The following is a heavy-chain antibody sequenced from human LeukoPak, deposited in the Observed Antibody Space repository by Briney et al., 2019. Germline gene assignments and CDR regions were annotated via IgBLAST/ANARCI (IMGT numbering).Heavy chain of an antibody. J-gene: IGHJ4*02. CDR2: ISGSGGST. D-gene: IGHD3-22*01. Sequence: GGSLRLSCAASGFTFSSYAMSWVRQAPGKGLEWVSAISGSGGSTYYADSVKGRFTISRDNSKNTLYLQMNSLRAEDTAVYYCATDDSSGYAQDYWGQGTLVTVSS. CDR3: ATDDSSGYAQDY. V-gene: IGHV3-23*01. CDR1: GFTFSSYA.